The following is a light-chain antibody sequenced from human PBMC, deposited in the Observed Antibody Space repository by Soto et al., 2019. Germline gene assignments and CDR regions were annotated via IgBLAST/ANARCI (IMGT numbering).Light chain of an antibody. V-gene: IGKV3-11*01. Sequence: EIVLTQSPATLSLLPGERATLSCRASQSVRTYLAWYQKKPGQAPRLLISDASKKATGIPARFSGSGSGTDFTLTISSLEAEDFAVYYCQHFGGTTFTFGQGTRLEIK. CDR1: QSVRTY. CDR3: QHFGGTTFT. CDR2: DAS. J-gene: IGKJ5*01.